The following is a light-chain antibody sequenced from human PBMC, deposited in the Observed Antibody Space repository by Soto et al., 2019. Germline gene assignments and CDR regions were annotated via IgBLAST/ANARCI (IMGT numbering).Light chain of an antibody. V-gene: IGKV3-11*01. Sequence: EIVLTQSPATLSLSPGERATLSCRXXXXXXXXLPWYQQKPGQAPRLLSYDASNRAXXXPARFSGSGSGTDXXXXIXXXXXEXFAXYYCQQRSNWLLTFGGGTKVEIK. CDR3: QQRSNWLLT. CDR1: XXXXXX. J-gene: IGKJ4*01. CDR2: DAS.